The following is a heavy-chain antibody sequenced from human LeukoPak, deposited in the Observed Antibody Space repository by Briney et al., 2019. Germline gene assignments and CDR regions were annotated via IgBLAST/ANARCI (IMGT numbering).Heavy chain of an antibody. CDR3: AREFSGSNYGFPFDY. CDR1: GFTFSSYS. D-gene: IGHD1-26*01. V-gene: IGHV3-48*01. Sequence: PGRSLRLFCAASGFTFSSYSMNWVRQAPGKGLEGVSYISSSSSTIYYADSVKGRFTISRDNAKNSLYLQMDSLRAEDTAVYYCAREFSGSNYGFPFDYWGQGTLVTVSS. CDR2: ISSSSSTI. J-gene: IGHJ4*02.